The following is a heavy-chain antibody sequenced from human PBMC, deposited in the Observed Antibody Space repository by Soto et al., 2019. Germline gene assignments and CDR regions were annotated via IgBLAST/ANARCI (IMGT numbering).Heavy chain of an antibody. D-gene: IGHD6-13*01. CDR2: ISSSSSYI. Sequence: GGSLRLSCAASGFTFSSYSMNWVRQAPGKGLEWVSSISSSSSYIYYADSVKGRFTISRDNAKNSLYLQMNSLRAEDTAVYYCARGWSSSWPLDYWGQGTLVTVSS. CDR3: ARGWSSSWPLDY. CDR1: GFTFSSYS. J-gene: IGHJ4*02. V-gene: IGHV3-21*01.